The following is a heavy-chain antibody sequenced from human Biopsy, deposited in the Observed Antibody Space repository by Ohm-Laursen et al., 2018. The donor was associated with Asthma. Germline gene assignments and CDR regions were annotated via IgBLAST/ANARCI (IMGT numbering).Heavy chain of an antibody. CDR1: GGSISSGGYY. CDR2: IYYSGTT. CDR3: ARTVGVASPAAFDV. V-gene: IGHV4-31*03. Sequence: SQTLSLICTVSGGSISSGGYYWSWIRQHPGKGLEWIGYIYYSGTTYYNPSLKSRVTMSVDTSKKHFSLKLSSVTAADTAVYYCARTVGVASPAAFDVWGQGTMVTVSS. D-gene: IGHD3-3*01. J-gene: IGHJ3*01.